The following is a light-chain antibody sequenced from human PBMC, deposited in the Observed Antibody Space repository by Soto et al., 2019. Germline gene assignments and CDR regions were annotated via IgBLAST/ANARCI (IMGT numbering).Light chain of an antibody. CDR3: QQSSTPPWP. V-gene: IGKV1-39*01. CDR1: QSISTY. CDR2: LTS. J-gene: IGKJ1*01. Sequence: DIQMTQSPSSLSASVGDRVTITCRASQSISTYLNWFQQKPGRAPKLLIYLTSTLQSGVPSRFSGSGSGTDFTLTISSLQPEDFATYYCQQSSTPPWPFGQGTKVDVK.